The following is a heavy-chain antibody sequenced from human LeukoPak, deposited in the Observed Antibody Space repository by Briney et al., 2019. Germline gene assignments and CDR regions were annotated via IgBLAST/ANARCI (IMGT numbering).Heavy chain of an antibody. V-gene: IGHV3-33*06. CDR2: IWYDGSNK. CDR3: AKGGYSSSSPFDY. CDR1: GFTFSSYG. J-gene: IGHJ4*02. D-gene: IGHD6-13*01. Sequence: GGSLRLSCAASGFTFSSYGMHWVRQAPGKGLEWVAVIWYDGSNKYYADSVKGRFTISRDNSKNTLYLQMNSLRADDTAVYYCAKGGYSSSSPFDYWGQGTLVTVSS.